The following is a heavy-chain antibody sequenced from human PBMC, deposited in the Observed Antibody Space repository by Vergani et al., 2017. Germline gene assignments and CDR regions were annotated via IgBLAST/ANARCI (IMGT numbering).Heavy chain of an antibody. CDR1: GDAISRDTYS. CDR3: SGDTHSWQRADR. CDR2: LSTTGGA. J-gene: IGHJ5*02. Sequence: QLQLQESDSRLVNPSQTLSLTCTLSGDAISRDTYSWNWVRQPPGKPLEWIGSLSTTGGATHASHNPSLKSRVAISVDTSKSQFSLRLTSVTAADSAIYYCSGDTHSWQRADRGGQGRLVSVSS. V-gene: IGHV4-30-2*05. D-gene: IGHD6-13*01.